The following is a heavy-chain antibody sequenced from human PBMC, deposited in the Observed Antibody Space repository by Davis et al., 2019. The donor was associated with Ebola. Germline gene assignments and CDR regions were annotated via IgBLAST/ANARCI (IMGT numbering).Heavy chain of an antibody. CDR2: ISDDGRYE. V-gene: IGHV3-30-3*02. Sequence: PGGSLRLSCAASGFTFNIFAMHWVRQAPGKGLEWVSRISDDGRYESYADSVKGRFTTSRDNSKNTLYLQMNSLRIEDTAVYYCAKRISGWFYADYWGQGTLVTVSS. CDR3: AKRISGWFYADY. CDR1: GFTFNIFA. D-gene: IGHD6-19*01. J-gene: IGHJ4*02.